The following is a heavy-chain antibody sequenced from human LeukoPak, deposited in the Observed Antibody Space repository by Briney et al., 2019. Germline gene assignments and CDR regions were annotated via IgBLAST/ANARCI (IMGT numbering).Heavy chain of an antibody. V-gene: IGHV1-18*01. CDR1: GYTFTSYG. CDR3: ARDRGSGSYFDY. Sequence: ASVKVSCKASGYTFTSYGISWVRQAPGQGLEWMGWISAYNGNTNYAQTLQGRVTITTDTSMSTAYMELRSLRSDDTAVYYCARDRGSGSYFDYWGQGTLVTVSS. J-gene: IGHJ4*02. D-gene: IGHD1-26*01. CDR2: ISAYNGNT.